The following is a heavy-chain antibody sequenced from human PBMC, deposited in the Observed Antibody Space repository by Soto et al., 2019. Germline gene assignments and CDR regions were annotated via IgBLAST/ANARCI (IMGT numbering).Heavy chain of an antibody. D-gene: IGHD2-2*01. Sequence: GGSLRLSCAASGFTFSSYAMHWVRQAPGKGLEWVAVISYDGSNKYYADSVKGRFTISRDNSKNTLYLQMNSLRAEDTAVYYCARDLGQAAISNWFDPWGQGTLVTVSS. V-gene: IGHV3-30-3*01. CDR3: ARDLGQAAISNWFDP. CDR1: GFTFSSYA. CDR2: ISYDGSNK. J-gene: IGHJ5*02.